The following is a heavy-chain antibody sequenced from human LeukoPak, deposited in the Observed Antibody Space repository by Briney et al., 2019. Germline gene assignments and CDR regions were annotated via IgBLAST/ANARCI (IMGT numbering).Heavy chain of an antibody. V-gene: IGHV3-9*01. Sequence: GRSLRLSCAASGFTFDDYAMHWVRQAPGKGLEWVSGISWNSGSIGYADSVKGRFTISRDNAKNSLYLQMNSLRAEDTAVYYCARDKKESYYYYGMDVWGQGTTVTVSS. CDR3: ARDKKESYYYYGMDV. D-gene: IGHD3-10*01. CDR1: GFTFDDYA. CDR2: ISWNSGSI. J-gene: IGHJ6*02.